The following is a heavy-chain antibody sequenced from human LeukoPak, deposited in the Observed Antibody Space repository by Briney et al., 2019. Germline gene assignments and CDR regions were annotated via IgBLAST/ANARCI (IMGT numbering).Heavy chain of an antibody. CDR1: GGTFSSYA. CDR2: IIPIFGTA. V-gene: IGHV1-69*06. CDR3: ARVDGSEKTMDY. Sequence: GSSVKVSCKASGGTFSSYAISWVRQAPGQGLEWMGGIIPIFGTANYAQKFQGRVTITADKSTSTAYMGLSSLRSEDTAVYYCARVDGSEKTMDYWGQGTLVTVSS. D-gene: IGHD3-10*01. J-gene: IGHJ4*02.